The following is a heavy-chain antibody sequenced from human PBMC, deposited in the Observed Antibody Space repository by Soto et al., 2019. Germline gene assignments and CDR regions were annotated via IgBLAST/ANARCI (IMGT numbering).Heavy chain of an antibody. Sequence: QVQLQQWGAGLLKPSETLSLTCAVYGGSFSGYYWSWIRQPPGKGLEWIGQINHSGSTNYNPSLKSRVTISVDTSKNQFSLNLSSVSAADTAVYYCARGCGYCSGGSCYQDYWGQGTLVTVSS. V-gene: IGHV4-34*01. CDR3: ARGCGYCSGGSCYQDY. CDR1: GGSFSGYY. J-gene: IGHJ4*02. CDR2: INHSGST. D-gene: IGHD2-15*01.